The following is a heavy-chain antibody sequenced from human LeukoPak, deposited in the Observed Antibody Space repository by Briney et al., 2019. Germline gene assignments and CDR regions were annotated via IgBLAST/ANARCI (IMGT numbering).Heavy chain of an antibody. J-gene: IGHJ4*02. CDR3: ARDKYPGTGSYYIFDY. D-gene: IGHD1-26*01. V-gene: IGHV3-30*03. CDR2: ISLDGSNK. Sequence: GGSLRLSCAASGFTFSNYGMHWVRQAPGKGLEWVAVISLDGSNKYYADSVKGRFSISRDNSKNTLYLQMNSLRVEDTAVYYCARDKYPGTGSYYIFDYWGQGTLVTVSS. CDR1: GFTFSNYG.